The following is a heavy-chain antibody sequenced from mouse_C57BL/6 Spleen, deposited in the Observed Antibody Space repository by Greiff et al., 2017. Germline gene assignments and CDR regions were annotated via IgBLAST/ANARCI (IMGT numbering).Heavy chain of an antibody. D-gene: IGHD1-1*01. CDR1: GYTFTSYN. Sequence: QVQLQQSGAELVRPGASVKMSCKASGYTFTSYNMHWVKQTPRQGLEWIGAIYPGNGDTSYNQKFKGKATLTVDKSSSPAYMQLSSLTSEDSAVYFCARDDYCGSSPAWFAYWGQGTLVTVSA. CDR3: ARDDYCGSSPAWFAY. J-gene: IGHJ3*01. V-gene: IGHV1-12*01. CDR2: IYPGNGDT.